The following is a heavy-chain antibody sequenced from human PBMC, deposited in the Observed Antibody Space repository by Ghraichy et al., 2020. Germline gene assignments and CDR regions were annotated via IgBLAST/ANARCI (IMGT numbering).Heavy chain of an antibody. Sequence: SQTLSLTCTVSGGSISSGSYYWGWIRQPPGKGLEWIGSIYYSGSTYYNPSLKSRVTISVDTSKNQFSLKLSSVTAADTAVYYCARRDSYGYFGYWGQGTLVTVSS. J-gene: IGHJ4*02. CDR2: IYYSGST. V-gene: IGHV4-39*01. CDR1: GGSISSGSYY. D-gene: IGHD5-18*01. CDR3: ARRDSYGYFGY.